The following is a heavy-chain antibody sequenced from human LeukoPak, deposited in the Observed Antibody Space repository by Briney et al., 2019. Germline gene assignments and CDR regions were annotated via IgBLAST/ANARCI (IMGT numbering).Heavy chain of an antibody. CDR3: ARDPSATVTMNI. J-gene: IGHJ3*02. D-gene: IGHD4-17*01. V-gene: IGHV3-66*01. CDR2: IYSGGST. CDR1: GFTVSSNY. Sequence: GGSLRLSCAASGFTVSSNYMSWVRQAPGGGVEWVSVIYSGGSTYYADSVKGRFTISRDNSKNTLYLQMNSLRAEDTAVYYCARDPSATVTMNIGGQGTMVTVSS.